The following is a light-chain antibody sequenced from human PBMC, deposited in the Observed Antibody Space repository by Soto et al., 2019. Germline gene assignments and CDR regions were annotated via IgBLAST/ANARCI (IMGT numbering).Light chain of an antibody. CDR1: SSNIGSNS. V-gene: IGLV1-47*01. Sequence: QSVLTQPPSASGTPGQRVTISCSGSSSNIGSNSVYWYQQLPGTAPKLHIYRNNQRPSGVPDRFSGSKSGTSASLAISGLRSEYEADYYCAAWDDSLSGVVFGGGTKVTVL. CDR3: AAWDDSLSGVV. J-gene: IGLJ2*01. CDR2: RNN.